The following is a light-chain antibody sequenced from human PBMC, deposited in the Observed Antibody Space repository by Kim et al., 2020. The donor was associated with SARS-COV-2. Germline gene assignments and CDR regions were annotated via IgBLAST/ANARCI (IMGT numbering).Light chain of an antibody. Sequence: LSPGERATLSCRASQGVSNALAWYQQKPGQPPRLLIYDASNRATGFPARFSGSGSGTDFTLTISSLEPEDFAVYYCQQRSNWPLTFGAGTKVDIK. CDR3: QQRSNWPLT. J-gene: IGKJ4*01. CDR2: DAS. V-gene: IGKV3-11*01. CDR1: QGVSNA.